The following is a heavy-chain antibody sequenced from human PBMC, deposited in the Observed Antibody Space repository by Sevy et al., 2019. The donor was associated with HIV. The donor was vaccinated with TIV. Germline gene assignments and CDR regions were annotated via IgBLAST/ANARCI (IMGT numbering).Heavy chain of an antibody. Sequence: GGSLRLSCAASGFTPSTYGMHWVRQAPGKGLEWVAVIGYDGSNKYYADSVKGRFTISRDNSKNTLFLQMDSLRAEDTAVHYCARDPRMYGDYLLAYFDSWGQGTLVTVSS. CDR2: IGYDGSNK. D-gene: IGHD2-8*01. CDR3: ARDPRMYGDYLLAYFDS. V-gene: IGHV3-33*01. J-gene: IGHJ4*02. CDR1: GFTPSTYG.